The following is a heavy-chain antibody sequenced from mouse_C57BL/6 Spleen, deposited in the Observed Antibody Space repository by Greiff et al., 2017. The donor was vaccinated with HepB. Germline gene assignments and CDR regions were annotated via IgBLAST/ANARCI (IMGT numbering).Heavy chain of an antibody. CDR3: AGGNWEILFAF. V-gene: IGHV3-6*01. J-gene: IGHJ3*01. CDR2: ISYDGSN. CDR1: GYSITSGYY. D-gene: IGHD4-1*01. Sequence: EVKLQESGPGLVKPSQSLSLTCSVTGYSITSGYYWNWIRQFPGNKLEWMGYISYDGSNNYNPSLKNRISITRDTSKNQFFLKLNSVTTEDTATYYCAGGNWEILFAFWGQGTLVTVSA.